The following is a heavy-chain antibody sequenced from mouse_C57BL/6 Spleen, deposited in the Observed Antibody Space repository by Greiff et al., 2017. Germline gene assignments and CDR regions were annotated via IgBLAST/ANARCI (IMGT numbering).Heavy chain of an antibody. CDR2: IYPGSGST. D-gene: IGHD2-4*01. Sequence: QVQLQQSGAELVKPGASVKMSCKASGYTFTSYWITWVKQRPGQGLEWIGDIYPGSGSTNYNEKFKSKATLTVDTSSSTAYMQLSSLTSEDSAVYYCAREGNDYDPWFAYWGQGTLVTVSA. CDR3: AREGNDYDPWFAY. J-gene: IGHJ3*01. V-gene: IGHV1-55*01. CDR1: GYTFTSYW.